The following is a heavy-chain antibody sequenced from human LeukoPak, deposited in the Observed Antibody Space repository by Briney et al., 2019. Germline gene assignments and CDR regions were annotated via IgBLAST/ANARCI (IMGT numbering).Heavy chain of an antibody. J-gene: IGHJ2*01. CDR1: GYTLTNYA. CDR3: ARGWLQPYWYFDL. Sequence: ASVTVSCKTSGYTLTNYAISWVRQAPGQGLEWMGSISPYNGNADYAQKLQGRVTMTTDTSTTTGYMELRGLRSDDTAIYYCARGWLQPYWYFDLWGRGTLVTVSS. CDR2: ISPYNGNA. V-gene: IGHV1-18*01. D-gene: IGHD5-24*01.